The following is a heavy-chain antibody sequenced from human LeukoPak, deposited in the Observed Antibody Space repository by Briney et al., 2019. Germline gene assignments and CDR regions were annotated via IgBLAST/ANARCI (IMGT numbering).Heavy chain of an antibody. CDR3: ARVAQSIAAPLDY. D-gene: IGHD6-6*01. V-gene: IGHV3-23*01. CDR2: ISGSGDST. CDR1: GFTFSSYA. J-gene: IGHJ4*02. Sequence: PGGSLRLSCAASGFTFSSYAMSWVRQAPGKGLEWVSAISGSGDSTYYADSVKGRFTISRDNAKNTLYLQMNSLRAEDTAVYYCARVAQSIAAPLDYWGQGTLVTVSS.